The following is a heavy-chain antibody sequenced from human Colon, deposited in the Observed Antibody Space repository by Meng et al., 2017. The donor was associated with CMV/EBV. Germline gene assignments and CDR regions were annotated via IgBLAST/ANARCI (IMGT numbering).Heavy chain of an antibody. J-gene: IGHJ5*02. D-gene: IGHD1-26*01. CDR3: ATSFRAGSYYWGGAP. CDR2: IYPGDSDT. CDR1: GYTFTNYW. Sequence: SGYTFTNYWIGWVRQMPGKGLQWLGIIYPGDSDTRVSPSFQGQVTISADKSISTAYLHWNSLRASDTAMYYCATSFRAGSYYWGGAPWGQGTLVTVSS. V-gene: IGHV5-51*01.